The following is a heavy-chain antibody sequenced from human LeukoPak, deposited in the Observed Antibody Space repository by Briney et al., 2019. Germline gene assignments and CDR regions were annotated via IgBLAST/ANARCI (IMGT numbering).Heavy chain of an antibody. J-gene: IGHJ4*02. CDR1: GVTFSSYA. CDR3: AKRTTRAVAGLDY. V-gene: IGHV3-23*01. Sequence: GGSLRLSCAASGVTFSSYAMSWVRQAPGKGLGWGSAISGSGGSTYYADSVKGRFTISRDNSKNTLYLQMNSLRAEDTAVYYCAKRTTRAVAGLDYWGQGTLVTVSS. CDR2: ISGSGGST. D-gene: IGHD6-19*01.